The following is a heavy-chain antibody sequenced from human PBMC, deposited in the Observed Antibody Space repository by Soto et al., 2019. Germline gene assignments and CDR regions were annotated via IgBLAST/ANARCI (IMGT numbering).Heavy chain of an antibody. CDR1: GGSISSYY. Sequence: QVQLQESGPGLVKPSETLSLTCTVSGGSISSYYWSWIRQPPGKGLEWIGYIYYSGSTNYNPSLKSRVTISVHTSKNQVSLKLSSVTAAATAVYYCARRYDFWSGYLYYYYMDVWGKGTTVTVSS. J-gene: IGHJ6*03. CDR2: IYYSGST. D-gene: IGHD3-3*01. V-gene: IGHV4-59*08. CDR3: ARRYDFWSGYLYYYYMDV.